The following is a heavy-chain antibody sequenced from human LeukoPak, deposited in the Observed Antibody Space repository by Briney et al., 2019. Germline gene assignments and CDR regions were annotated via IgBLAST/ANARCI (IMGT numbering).Heavy chain of an antibody. CDR1: GYSFAKYW. CDR2: IYPGDSDT. CDR3: AGHGYMGTYYYMDV. J-gene: IGHJ6*03. Sequence: GESLQISCKASGYSFAKYWIGWVRQMPGKGLEWMGIIYPGDSDTRYSPSFQGQVTIPADKSISTAYLQWNSLKASDAAMYYCAGHGYMGTYYYMDVWGKGTTVTVSS. V-gene: IGHV5-51*01. D-gene: IGHD3-16*02.